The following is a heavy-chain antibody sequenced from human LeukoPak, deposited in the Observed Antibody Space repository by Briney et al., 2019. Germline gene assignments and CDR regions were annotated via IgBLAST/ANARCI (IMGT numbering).Heavy chain of an antibody. CDR3: AKRSPDVDTGYFDY. D-gene: IGHD3/OR15-3a*01. CDR1: GGSISSYY. J-gene: IGHJ4*02. Sequence: ETLPLTCTVSGGSISSYYWSWVRQAPGKGLEWVSAIRGSGDSTYYAESVKGRFTISRDNSKDTLNLQMNSLRAEDTAVYYCAKRSPDVDTGYFDYWGQGTLVTVSS. V-gene: IGHV3-23*01. CDR2: IRGSGDST.